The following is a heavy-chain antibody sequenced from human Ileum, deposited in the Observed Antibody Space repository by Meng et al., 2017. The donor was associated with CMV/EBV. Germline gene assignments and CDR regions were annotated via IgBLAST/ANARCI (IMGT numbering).Heavy chain of an antibody. J-gene: IGHJ4*02. D-gene: IGHD3-3*01. CDR1: GVTFSSSA. Sequence: SCAASGVTFSSSAMSWVRQAPGKGLEWVSTISGSGGSTYYADSVKGRFTISRDNSKNTLFLQTNSLRAEDTAVYYCATGGVVITIFDNWGQGTLVTVSS. CDR2: ISGSGGST. V-gene: IGHV3-23*01. CDR3: ATGGVVITIFDN.